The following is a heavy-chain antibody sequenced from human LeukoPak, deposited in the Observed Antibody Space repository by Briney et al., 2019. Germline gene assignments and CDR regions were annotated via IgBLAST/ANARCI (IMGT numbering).Heavy chain of an antibody. CDR3: AKGGFDGIAAAGVDY. J-gene: IGHJ4*02. Sequence: GGSLRLSCAASGFTFSSYSMNWVRQAPGKGLEWVSYISSSSSTIYYADSVKGRFTISRDNAKNSLYLQVNSLRAEDTAVYYCAKGGFDGIAAAGVDYWGQGTLVTVSS. CDR1: GFTFSSYS. D-gene: IGHD6-13*01. CDR2: ISSSSSTI. V-gene: IGHV3-48*04.